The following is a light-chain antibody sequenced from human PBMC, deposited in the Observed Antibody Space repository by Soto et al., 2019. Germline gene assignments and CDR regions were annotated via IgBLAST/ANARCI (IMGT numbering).Light chain of an antibody. V-gene: IGLV2-14*01. CDR2: EVS. CDR3: SSYTISSTTV. CDR1: SSDIGGYDF. J-gene: IGLJ1*01. Sequence: QSALTQPASVSGSPGQSLTISCTGTSSDIGGYDFVSWYRQQPGKAPKLLIYEVSHRPSGVSSRFSASKSGNTASVTISGLQAEDEGDYYCSSYTISSTTVFGTGTKVTVL.